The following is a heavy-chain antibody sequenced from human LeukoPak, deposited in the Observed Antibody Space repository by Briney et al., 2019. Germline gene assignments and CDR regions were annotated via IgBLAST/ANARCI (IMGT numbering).Heavy chain of an antibody. J-gene: IGHJ4*02. CDR1: GFTFGHNA. CDR2: LSGSGGDT. Sequence: PGGSLRLSCVASGFTFGHNAMAWVRQAPGKRLEWVSALSGSGGDTFYADSVKGRFTISRDNSKYTLYLQLSSLRPDDTAVYYCAKGAPSSSSIFDFWGPGTLVTVSS. D-gene: IGHD6-6*01. V-gene: IGHV3-23*01. CDR3: AKGAPSSSSIFDF.